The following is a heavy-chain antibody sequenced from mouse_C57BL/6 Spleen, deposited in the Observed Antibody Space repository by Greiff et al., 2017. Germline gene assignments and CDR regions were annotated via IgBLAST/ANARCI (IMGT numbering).Heavy chain of an antibody. CDR1: GYTFTSYW. D-gene: IGHD4-1*01. Sequence: QVQLQQPGAELVRPGTSVKLSCKASGYTFTSYWMHWVKQRPGQGLEWIGVIDPSDSYTNYNQKFKGKATLTVDTASSTAYMQLSSLTSEDAAVYYCARRGLGAWFAYWGQGTLVTVSA. V-gene: IGHV1-59*01. CDR2: IDPSDSYT. J-gene: IGHJ3*01. CDR3: ARRGLGAWFAY.